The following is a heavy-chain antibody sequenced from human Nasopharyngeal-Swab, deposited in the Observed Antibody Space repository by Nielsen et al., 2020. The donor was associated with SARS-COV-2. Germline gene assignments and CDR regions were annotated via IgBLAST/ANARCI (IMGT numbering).Heavy chain of an antibody. D-gene: IGHD1-26*01. V-gene: IGHV4-34*01. Sequence: WIRQPPGKRLEWIGEINHSGSTNYNPSLKSRVTISVDTSKNQFSLKLSSVTAADTAVYYCARGSGGSYSRYYYYGMDVWGQGTTVTVSS. CDR3: ARGSGGSYSRYYYYGMDV. J-gene: IGHJ6*02. CDR2: INHSGST.